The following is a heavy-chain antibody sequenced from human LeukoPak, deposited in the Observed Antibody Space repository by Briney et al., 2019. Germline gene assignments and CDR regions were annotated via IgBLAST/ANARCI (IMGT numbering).Heavy chain of an antibody. CDR1: GFTFSSYA. D-gene: IGHD3-22*01. J-gene: IGHJ4*02. Sequence: LSGGSLRLSCAASGFTFSSYAMSWVRQAPGKGLEWVSAISGSGGSTYYADSVKGRFTISRDNSKNTLYLQMNSLRAEDTAVYYCAKDMTPDTTMIVVFDYWGQGTLVTVSS. CDR2: ISGSGGST. V-gene: IGHV3-23*01. CDR3: AKDMTPDTTMIVVFDY.